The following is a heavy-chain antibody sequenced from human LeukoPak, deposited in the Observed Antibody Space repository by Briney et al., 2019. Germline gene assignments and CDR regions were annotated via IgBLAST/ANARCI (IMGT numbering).Heavy chain of an antibody. J-gene: IGHJ3*01. D-gene: IGHD1-14*01. CDR3: ARVRLQPRTLLDV. Sequence: GSLRLSCAASRFAFSSYSMNWVRQAPGKGLEWVSSISSSSSYIYYADSVKGRFTISRDNAKNSLYLQMNSLRAEDTAVYYCARVRLQPRTLLDVWGQGTMVTVSS. V-gene: IGHV3-21*01. CDR2: ISSSSSYI. CDR1: RFAFSSYS.